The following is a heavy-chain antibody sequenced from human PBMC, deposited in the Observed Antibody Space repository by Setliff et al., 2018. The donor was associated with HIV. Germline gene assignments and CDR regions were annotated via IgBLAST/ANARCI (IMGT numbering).Heavy chain of an antibody. D-gene: IGHD2-8*01. V-gene: IGHV4-39*02. Sequence: PSETLSLTCTVSGGSIGSTDYYWGWIRQPPGKGLEWIGEITDDGTATYTSSLKSRVTISLDTSKKQLSLKVTSVTAADTAIYYCARGRSCESDWCWLYYNYYYGMDVWAQGTAVTVSS. CDR3: ARGRSCESDWCWLYYNYYYGMDV. CDR2: ITDDGTA. CDR1: GGSIGSTDYY. J-gene: IGHJ6*02.